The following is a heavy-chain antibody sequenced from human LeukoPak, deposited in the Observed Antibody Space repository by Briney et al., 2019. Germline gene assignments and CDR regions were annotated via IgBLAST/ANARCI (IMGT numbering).Heavy chain of an antibody. D-gene: IGHD2-2*01. V-gene: IGHV4-59*11. CDR1: GDSISVSHC. J-gene: IGHJ6*02. CDR3: ARDRRGTSCYDV. CDR2: IYYSGST. Sequence: PSETLSLTCAVSGDSISVSHCWSWVRQPPGKGLEWIGYIYYSGSTNYNPSLKSRVTISVDTSKNQFSLKLSSVTAADTAVYYCARDRRGTSCYDVWGQGTTVTVSS.